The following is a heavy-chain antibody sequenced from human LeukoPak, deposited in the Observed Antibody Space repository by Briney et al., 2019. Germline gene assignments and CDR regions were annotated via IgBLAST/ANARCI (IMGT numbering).Heavy chain of an antibody. CDR2: INAGNGDT. CDR3: ARGPIAAVAFFDY. J-gene: IGHJ4*02. CDR1: GYTFTNYA. V-gene: IGHV1-3*01. Sequence: ASVKVSCKASGYTFTNYAIHWVRQAPGQRPEWMGWINAGNGDTRYLQRFQGRVTITRDTSASAVYMELSSLRYEDTAMSYCARGPIAAVAFFDYWGQGTLVSVSA. D-gene: IGHD6-13*01.